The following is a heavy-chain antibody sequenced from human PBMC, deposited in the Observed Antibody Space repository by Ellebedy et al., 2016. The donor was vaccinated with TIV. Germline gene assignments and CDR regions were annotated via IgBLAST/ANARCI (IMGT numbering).Heavy chain of an antibody. CDR1: RYTLTGYY. CDR3: ARDTGGAYSRYNWFDP. J-gene: IGHJ5*02. V-gene: IGHV1-2*02. Sequence: AASVKVSCKASRYTLTGYYLHWVRPAPGQGLPSMRWITPNSGAINYAQKFQCRVAMTRDTSISTAYMELTRLTSDDTAVYYCARDTGGAYSRYNWFDPWGQGTLVTVSS. CDR2: ITPNSGAI. D-gene: IGHD6-13*01.